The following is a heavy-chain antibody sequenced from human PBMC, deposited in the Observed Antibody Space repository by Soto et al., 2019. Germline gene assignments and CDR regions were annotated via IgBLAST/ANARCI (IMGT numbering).Heavy chain of an antibody. CDR3: GGATRQPYYFDY. CDR2: INPSGGSK. CDR1: GNTFTTYY. Sequence: ASVEVSCKASGNTFTTYYIHWVLQAPGQGLEWMGIINPSGGSKTYAQKFQGRVTLTRDTSTTTVYMELSSLKSDDTAMYYCGGATRQPYYFDYWGQGTLVTVSS. V-gene: IGHV1-46*03. D-gene: IGHD6-6*01. J-gene: IGHJ4*02.